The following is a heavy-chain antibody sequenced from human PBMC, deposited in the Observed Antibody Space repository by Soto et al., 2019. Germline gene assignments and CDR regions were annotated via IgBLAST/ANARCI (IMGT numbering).Heavy chain of an antibody. CDR2: IYSGGST. CDR3: ASGGAWIGELY. Sequence: AQGKGLEWVSVIYSGGSTDYADSVKGRFTISRDNSKNTLYLQMNSLRAEDTAVYYCASGGAWIGELYWGQGTLVTVSS. J-gene: IGHJ4*02. V-gene: IGHV3-66*01. D-gene: IGHD3-10*01.